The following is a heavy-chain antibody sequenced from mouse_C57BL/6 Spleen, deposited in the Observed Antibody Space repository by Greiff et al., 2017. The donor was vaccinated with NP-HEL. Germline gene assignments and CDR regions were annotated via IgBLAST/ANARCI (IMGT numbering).Heavy chain of an antibody. CDR1: GFTFSDYG. J-gene: IGHJ4*01. V-gene: IGHV5-17*01. CDR3: ARLAVVATDAMDY. D-gene: IGHD1-1*01. Sequence: EVKLVESGGGLVKPGGSLKLSCAASGFTFSDYGMHWVRQAPEKGLEWVAYISSGSSTIYYADTVKGRFTISRDNAKNTLFLQMTSLRSEDTAMYYCARLAVVATDAMDYWGQGTSVTVSS. CDR2: ISSGSSTI.